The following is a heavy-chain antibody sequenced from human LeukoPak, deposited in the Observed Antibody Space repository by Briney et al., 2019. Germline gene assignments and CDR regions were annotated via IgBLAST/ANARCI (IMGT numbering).Heavy chain of an antibody. CDR2: ISGSGGST. V-gene: IGHV3-23*01. CDR3: AKGCSGGSCYWI. D-gene: IGHD2-15*01. Sequence: GGSLRLSCAASGFTFSSYGMNWVRQAPGKGLEWVSAISGSGGSTYYTDSVKGRFTISRDNSKNTLYLQMNSLRAEDTAVYYCAKGCSGGSCYWIWGQGTMVTVSS. J-gene: IGHJ3*02. CDR1: GFTFSSYG.